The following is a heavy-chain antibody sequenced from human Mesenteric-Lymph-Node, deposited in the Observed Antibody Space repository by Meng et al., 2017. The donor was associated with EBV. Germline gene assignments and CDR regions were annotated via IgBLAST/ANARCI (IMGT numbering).Heavy chain of an antibody. D-gene: IGHD5-18*01. V-gene: IGHV6-1*01. CDR1: GYSVSSNSAA. CDR3: ARDRLTAMVKGGWFDP. CDR2: TYYRSKWYN. Sequence: QVQLQQSGPGLVKPSHXLSLTCDISGYSVSSNSAAWNWIRQSPSRGLEWQGRTYYRSKWYNDYAVSVKSRITINPDTSKNQFSLQLNSVTPEDTAVYYCARDRLTAMVKGGWFDPWGQGTLVTVSS. J-gene: IGHJ5*02.